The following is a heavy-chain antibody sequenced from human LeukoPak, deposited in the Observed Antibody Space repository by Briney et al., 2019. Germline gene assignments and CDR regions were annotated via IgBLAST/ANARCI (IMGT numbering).Heavy chain of an antibody. V-gene: IGHV1-46*01. CDR1: GYTFTSYY. J-gene: IGHJ4*02. CDR2: INPSGGST. CDR3: ARGGEMAPPLEYYFDY. Sequence: ASVKVSCKASGYTFTSYYMHCVRQAPGQGLEWMGIINPSGGSTNYAQKFQGRVTMTRDTYISTAYMELSRLRSDDTAVYYCARGGEMAPPLEYYFDYWGQGTLVTVSS. D-gene: IGHD5-24*01.